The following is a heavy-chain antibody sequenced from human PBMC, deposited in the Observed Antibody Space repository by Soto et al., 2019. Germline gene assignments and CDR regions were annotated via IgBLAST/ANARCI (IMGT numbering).Heavy chain of an antibody. V-gene: IGHV3-11*01. Sequence: QVQLVESGGGLVKPGGSLRLSCAASGFTISDYYMSWIRQAPGKGLEWVSYISSSGSTIYYADSVNGRFTISRDNAKNPLYLQMNSLRAEHTAVYYCAREPLTGTTYYCYYGMEVWGQGTTVSVSS. CDR2: ISSSGSTI. J-gene: IGHJ6*02. CDR3: AREPLTGTTYYCYYGMEV. CDR1: GFTISDYY. D-gene: IGHD1-20*01.